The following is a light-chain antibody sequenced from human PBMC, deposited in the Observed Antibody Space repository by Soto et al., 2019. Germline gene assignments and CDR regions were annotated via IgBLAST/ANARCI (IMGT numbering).Light chain of an antibody. CDR3: QQYVSSPWA. J-gene: IGKJ1*01. V-gene: IGKV3-20*01. Sequence: EIGLEQSPGTLSLSPGERATLSCRASQSVTNSFLAWYQQKPGQAPRLLIYGASRRATGIPDRFTGSGSGTDFTLTISRLEPEDFAVYYCQQYVSSPWAFGQGTNVAIK. CDR1: QSVTNSF. CDR2: GAS.